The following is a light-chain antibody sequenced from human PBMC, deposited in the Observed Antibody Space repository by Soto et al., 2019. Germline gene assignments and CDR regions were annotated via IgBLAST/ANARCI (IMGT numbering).Light chain of an antibody. CDR2: AAS. V-gene: IGKV1-27*01. J-gene: IGKJ1*01. Sequence: DIQMTPSPSSLSASVGDRVTITCRASQGILDYVAWFQQKPGKAPSLLIFAASTLHSGVPSRVSGSGAGTAFTRTISSLQPEDAATYYCQKYNTAPQTFGQGTTVEIK. CDR1: QGILDY. CDR3: QKYNTAPQT.